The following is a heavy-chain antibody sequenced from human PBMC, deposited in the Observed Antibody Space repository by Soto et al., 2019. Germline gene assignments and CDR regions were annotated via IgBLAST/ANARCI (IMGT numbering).Heavy chain of an antibody. CDR1: GGSISIYY. D-gene: IGHD6-19*01. CDR3: ATYVPDKLAVSGTSDAFDI. V-gene: IGHV4-59*01. J-gene: IGHJ3*02. CDR2: IYYSGST. Sequence: LSLTCTGSGGSISIYYWSWIRQPPGKGLEWIADIYYSGSTNYSPSLKSRVTISVDTSKNQFSLNLSSVTAADTAVYFCATYVPDKLAVSGTSDAFDIWGPGTTFIASS.